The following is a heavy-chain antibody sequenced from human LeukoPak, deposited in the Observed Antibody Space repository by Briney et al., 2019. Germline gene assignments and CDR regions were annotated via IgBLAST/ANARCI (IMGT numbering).Heavy chain of an antibody. J-gene: IGHJ5*02. CDR3: ARVRISSWYVWFDP. CDR1: GFTFRSYA. V-gene: IGHV3-23*01. CDR2: ISGSGGST. D-gene: IGHD6-13*01. Sequence: PGGSLRLSCAASGFTFRSYAMHWVRQAPGKRLEWVSAISGSGGSTYYADSVKGRFTISRDNSKNTLYLQMNSLRAEDTAVYYCARVRISSWYVWFDPCGQGTLVTVSS.